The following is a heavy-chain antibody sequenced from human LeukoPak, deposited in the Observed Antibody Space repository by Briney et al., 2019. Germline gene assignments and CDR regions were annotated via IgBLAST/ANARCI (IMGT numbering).Heavy chain of an antibody. J-gene: IGHJ4*02. V-gene: IGHV3-7*01. CDR1: ELTFSGYW. CDR2: IRQDGGQT. Sequence: GGSLRLSCAASELTFSGYWMTWVRQAPGKGLQWVGNIRQDGGQTHYSDSVKGRFTISRDNAKRSLYLQMNSLRPEDAAVYYCARDGHSSGSFDYWGQGTLVTVSS. D-gene: IGHD3-10*01. CDR3: ARDGHSSGSFDY.